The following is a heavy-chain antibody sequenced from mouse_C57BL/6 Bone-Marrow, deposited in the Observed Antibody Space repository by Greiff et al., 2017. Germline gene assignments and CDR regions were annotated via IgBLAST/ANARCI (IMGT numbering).Heavy chain of an antibody. Sequence: QVQLQQPGAELVKPGASVKLSCKASGYTFTSYWMQWVKQRPGQGLEWIGEIDPSDSYTNYNQKFKGKATLTVDTSSSAAYMQLSSLTSEDSAVYYCARGYRSNYFDYWGQGTTLTVSA. CDR1: GYTFTSYW. CDR2: IDPSDSYT. J-gene: IGHJ2*01. V-gene: IGHV1-50*01. D-gene: IGHD1-2*01. CDR3: ARGYRSNYFDY.